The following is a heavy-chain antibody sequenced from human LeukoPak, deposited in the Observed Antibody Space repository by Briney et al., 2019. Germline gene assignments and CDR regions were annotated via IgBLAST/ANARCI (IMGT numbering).Heavy chain of an antibody. J-gene: IGHJ4*02. D-gene: IGHD6-6*01. Sequence: PGGSLRLSCAASGFTFSSYEMNWVRQAPGKGLEWVSYISSSGSTIFYAASVKGRFTISRDNAKNSLYLQMNSLRAEDTAVYYCARLYSSSSGLRASDYWGQGTLVTVSS. CDR3: ARLYSSSSGLRASDY. CDR2: ISSSGSTI. V-gene: IGHV3-48*03. CDR1: GFTFSSYE.